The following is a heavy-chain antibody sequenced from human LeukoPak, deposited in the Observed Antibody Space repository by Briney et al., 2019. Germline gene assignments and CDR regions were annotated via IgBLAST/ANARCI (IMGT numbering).Heavy chain of an antibody. CDR2: INHSGNF. CDR3: ARTRRSSGWYADY. Sequence: PSETLSLTCAVYGGSFSDYYWTWIRQPPGKGLEWIGEINHSGNFNYAPSLKSRVTISVDTSKNQFSLKVTSVTAADTAIYFCARTRRSSGWYADYWGQGNLVTISS. V-gene: IGHV4-34*01. J-gene: IGHJ4*02. D-gene: IGHD6-19*01. CDR1: GGSFSDYY.